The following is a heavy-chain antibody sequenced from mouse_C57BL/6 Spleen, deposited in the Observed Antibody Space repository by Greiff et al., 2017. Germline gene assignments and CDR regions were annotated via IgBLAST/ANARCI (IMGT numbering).Heavy chain of an antibody. J-gene: IGHJ4*01. D-gene: IGHD2-2*01. CDR2: INPNNGGT. CDR3: GGYYNAMDY. V-gene: IGHV1-26*01. CDR1: GYTFTDYY. Sequence: EVQLQQSGPELVKPGASVKISCKASGYTFTDYYMNWVKQSHGKSLEWIGDINPNNGGTSYNQKFKGKATLTVDKSSSTAYMELRSLTSEDSAVYYCGGYYNAMDYWGQGTSVTVSS.